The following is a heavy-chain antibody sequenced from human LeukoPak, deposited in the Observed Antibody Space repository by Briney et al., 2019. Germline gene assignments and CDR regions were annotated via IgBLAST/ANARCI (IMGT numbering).Heavy chain of an antibody. CDR3: TRNSSAECSIGRCSFTGFDL. J-gene: IGHJ5*02. V-gene: IGHV4-39*02. Sequence: SETLSLTCTVSGGSLSSFNSYWVWIRQPPGKGLKWVVGIYYSGTTHYNPSLGGRLAIDVETSKNPFSVTMSLVTAAATANYCCTRNSSAECSIGRCSFTGFDLSGQGDLVTVSS. CDR2: IYYSGTT. D-gene: IGHD2-15*01. CDR1: GGSLSSFNSY.